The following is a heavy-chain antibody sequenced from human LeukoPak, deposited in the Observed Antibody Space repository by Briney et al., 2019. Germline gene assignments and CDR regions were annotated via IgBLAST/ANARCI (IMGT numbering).Heavy chain of an antibody. D-gene: IGHD3-22*01. J-gene: IGHJ4*02. CDR1: GFSFSNYN. Sequence: GGSLRLSCAASGFSFSNYNMNWVRQAPGKGLEWVSSITSSSTYIYYADSVKGRFTISRDNAKNSLYLQMNSLRAEDTAVYYCARDNYYYDSSGYYHFDYWGQGTLVTVSS. V-gene: IGHV3-21*01. CDR3: ARDNYYYDSSGYYHFDY. CDR2: ITSSSTYI.